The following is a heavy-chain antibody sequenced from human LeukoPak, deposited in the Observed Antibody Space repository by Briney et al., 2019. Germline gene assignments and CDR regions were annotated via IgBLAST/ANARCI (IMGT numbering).Heavy chain of an antibody. Sequence: SETLSLTCTVSGGSISSGGYYWSWIRQPPGKGLEWIGYIYHSGSTYYNPSLKSRVTISVDRSKNQFSLKLSSVTAADTAVYYCARGGSTSSYAFDIWGQGTMVTVSS. V-gene: IGHV4-30-2*01. CDR1: GGSISSGGYY. D-gene: IGHD2-2*01. CDR3: ARGGSTSSYAFDI. CDR2: IYHSGST. J-gene: IGHJ3*02.